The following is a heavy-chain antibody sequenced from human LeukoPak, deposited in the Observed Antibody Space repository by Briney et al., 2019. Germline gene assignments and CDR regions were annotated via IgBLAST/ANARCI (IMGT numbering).Heavy chain of an antibody. V-gene: IGHV4-59*12. CDR3: ARDKSLDY. Sequence: PSETLSLTCTVSGYSITTYYWTWIRQPPGKRLEWIGNIYGSGSTNYNPSLKSRVTISVDTSKNQFSLKLSSVTAADTAVYYCARDKSLDYWGQGTLVTVSS. J-gene: IGHJ4*02. CDR2: IYGSGST. CDR1: GYSITTYY.